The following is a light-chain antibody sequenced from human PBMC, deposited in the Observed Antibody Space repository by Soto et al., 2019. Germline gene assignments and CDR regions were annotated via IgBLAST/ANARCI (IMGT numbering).Light chain of an antibody. V-gene: IGKV1-39*01. J-gene: IGKJ2*03. CDR3: QQSYNTPYS. CDR1: QSISTY. Sequence: DIQMTQSPSSLSASVGDSVTIICRASQSISTYLNWYQQKPGKVPKLLISVASNLQSGVPSRFSGSGSGTEFTLTIDSLQIEDFATYYCQQSYNTPYSFGQGTKLDIK. CDR2: VAS.